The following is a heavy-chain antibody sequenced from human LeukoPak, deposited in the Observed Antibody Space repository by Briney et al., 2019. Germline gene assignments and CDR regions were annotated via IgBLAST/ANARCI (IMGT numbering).Heavy chain of an antibody. D-gene: IGHD3/OR15-3a*01. CDR1: GFSFSFYG. V-gene: IGHV3-30*02. Sequence: GGSLRLSCTTSGFSFSFYGIHWVRQAPGKGLAWVAFIRYDSRIIHYADSVKGRFTISRDNSKNTVFLQMNSLKIEDTAVYYCAKNDYGTDSDFYYMDFWGKGTKVTVSS. CDR2: IRYDSRII. J-gene: IGHJ6*03. CDR3: AKNDYGTDSDFYYMDF.